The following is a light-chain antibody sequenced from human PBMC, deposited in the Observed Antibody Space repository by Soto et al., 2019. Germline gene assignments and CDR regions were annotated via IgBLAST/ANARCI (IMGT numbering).Light chain of an antibody. J-gene: IGKJ2*01. V-gene: IGKV1-39*01. CDR2: GAS. Sequence: DIQMTQSPSSLSASVGDRVTITCRASRTINDFLSWYQQKPGKPPKLLIYGASRLQSGVPSRFSGSGSGTDFLLTISDLQAEDVAYYFCQQSSSTPYTFGQATKLELK. CDR3: QQSSSTPYT. CDR1: RTINDF.